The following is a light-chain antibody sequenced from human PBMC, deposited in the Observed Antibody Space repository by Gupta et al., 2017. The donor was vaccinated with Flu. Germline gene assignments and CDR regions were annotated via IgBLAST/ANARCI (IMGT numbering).Light chain of an antibody. J-gene: IGLJ1*01. CDR3: SSHAGRGTCV. CDR1: SNDVGGYDR. V-gene: IGLV2-11*01. Sequence: QSAPTQPRSVSGSPGQSVTISCTGTSNDVGGYDRVSWYKQRPGKAPKLILYDVTERPSGVPDRFSGSKSGNTASLTISGLQAEDEADYYCSSHAGRGTCVFGTGTTVTVL. CDR2: DVT.